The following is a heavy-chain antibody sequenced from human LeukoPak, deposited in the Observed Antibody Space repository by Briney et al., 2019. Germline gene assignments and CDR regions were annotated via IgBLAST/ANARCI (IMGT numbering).Heavy chain of an antibody. D-gene: IGHD3-10*01. Sequence: GGSLRLSCAASGFTFSSYSMNWVRQVPGKGLVWVSRINPDGGTTTYADSVKGRFTISRDNAKNTLYLQMNSLRAEDTAVYYCARVRVGAYDFEYWGQGTLVTVSS. V-gene: IGHV3-74*01. CDR3: ARVRVGAYDFEY. CDR2: INPDGGTT. CDR1: GFTFSSYS. J-gene: IGHJ4*02.